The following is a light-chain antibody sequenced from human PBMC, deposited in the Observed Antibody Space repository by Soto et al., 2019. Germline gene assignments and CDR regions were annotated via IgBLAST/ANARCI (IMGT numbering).Light chain of an antibody. V-gene: IGKV1-5*01. J-gene: IGKJ2*01. CDR3: QEYDSYSSA. CDR2: DVS. CDR1: QSISSW. Sequence: DIQMTQSPSTLSASVGDRVTXTCXASQSISSWLAWYQQKPGKAPKVLIYDVSSLQSGVPSRFSGSGSGTEFTLTISSLHPDDFATYYCQEYDSYSSALGQGTKVDI.